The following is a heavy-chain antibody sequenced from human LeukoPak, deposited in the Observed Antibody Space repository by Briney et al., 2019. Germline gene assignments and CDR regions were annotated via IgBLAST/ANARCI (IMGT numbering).Heavy chain of an antibody. V-gene: IGHV3-7*01. Sequence: GGSMRLSWAASGFTFSRFWMSWVRLTPGKGLEWVANINEDGSETYYVDSVRGRFTIFRDNARNLLNLQMNSPRAEDTAVYYCARGDKPGTADSWGPGTLVTVSS. CDR2: INEDGSET. CDR3: ARGDKPGTADS. J-gene: IGHJ4*02. CDR1: GFTFSRFW. D-gene: IGHD1-7*01.